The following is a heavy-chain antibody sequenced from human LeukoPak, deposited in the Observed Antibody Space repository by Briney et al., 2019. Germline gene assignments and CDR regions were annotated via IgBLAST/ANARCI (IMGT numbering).Heavy chain of an antibody. CDR3: ARDELDRVAGTKY. J-gene: IGHJ4*02. D-gene: IGHD6-19*01. V-gene: IGHV1-3*01. Sequence: ASVKVSCKASGYTFTSYAMHWVRQAPGQRLEWMGWINAGNGNTKYSQKFQGRVTITRDTSASTVYMELSSLRSEDTAVYYCARDELDRVAGTKYWGQGTLVTVSS. CDR1: GYTFTSYA. CDR2: INAGNGNT.